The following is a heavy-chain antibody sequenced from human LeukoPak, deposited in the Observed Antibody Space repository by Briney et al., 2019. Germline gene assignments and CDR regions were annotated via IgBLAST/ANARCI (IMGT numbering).Heavy chain of an antibody. Sequence: SETLSLTCTVSGGSITMTNYYWGWIRQPPRKGLEWIGSLHYNGNTHYNPSLKSRVAMSVDTSKDQLSLNLTSVTAADTAIYYCTRSTSTWHRSDGPAGFPPLGHSWGFEYWGQGTLVTVSS. CDR3: TRSTSTWHRSDGPAGFPPLGHSWGFEY. CDR2: LHYNGNT. J-gene: IGHJ4*02. V-gene: IGHV4-39*01. D-gene: IGHD6-19*01. CDR1: GGSITMTNYY.